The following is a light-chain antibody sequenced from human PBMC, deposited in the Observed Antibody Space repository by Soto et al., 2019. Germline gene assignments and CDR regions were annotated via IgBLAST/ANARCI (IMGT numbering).Light chain of an antibody. CDR2: DVS. CDR1: ISDVSGYNF. J-gene: IGLJ1*01. V-gene: IGLV2-14*03. Sequence: HSVLTQAASVSGFPGQSITISCTGTISDVSGYNFVSWYQQYPGEAPKLMIYDVSNRPSGVSNRFSGSKSGNTASLTISGLQAEDEADYYCSSYTSSNTYVFGTGTKVTVL. CDR3: SSYTSSNTYV.